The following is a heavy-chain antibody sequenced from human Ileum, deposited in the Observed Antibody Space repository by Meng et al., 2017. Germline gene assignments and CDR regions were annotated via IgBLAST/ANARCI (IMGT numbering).Heavy chain of an antibody. D-gene: IGHD6-19*01. CDR2: IKTDGSEQ. CDR1: GFTFSSYW. CDR3: ATEVRQSSFDY. V-gene: IGHV3-7*01. J-gene: IGHJ4*02. Sequence: GEPLKISCAASGFTFSSYWMRWVRQAPGKGLEFVATIKTDGSEQYYVDAVKGRFTVSRDNAKSSLFLQMNNLRVGDTAIYYCATEVRQSSFDYWGQGTLVTVSS.